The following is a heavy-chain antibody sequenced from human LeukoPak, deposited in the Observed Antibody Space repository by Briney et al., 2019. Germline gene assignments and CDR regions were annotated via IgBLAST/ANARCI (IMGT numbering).Heavy chain of an antibody. CDR2: INVDHGDT. V-gene: IGHV1-3*01. CDR3: GRGDDYVWGSSSYFDF. D-gene: IGHD3-16*01. J-gene: IGHJ4*02. Sequence: VASVQVSCKTSGYCFTDYAIHWVRQAPGQRTEWVGWINVDHGDTEYSHIFQGRVTMTRDISETTAYLELSSLRSEDKAVYYLGRGDDYVWGSSSYFDFWGQGTLVSVSS. CDR1: GYCFTDYA.